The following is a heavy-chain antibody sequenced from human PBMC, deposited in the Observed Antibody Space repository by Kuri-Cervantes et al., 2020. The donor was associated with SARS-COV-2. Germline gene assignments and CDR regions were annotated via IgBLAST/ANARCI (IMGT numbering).Heavy chain of an antibody. J-gene: IGHJ6*02. CDR3: AGSSGWYTYYYYGMDV. Sequence: SETLSLTCTVSGGSISSYYWSWIRQPPGKGLEWIGYIYYSGSTNYNPSLKSRVTILVDTSKNQFSLKLSSVTAADTAVYYCAGSSGWYTYYYYGMDVWGQGTTVTVSS. CDR1: GGSISSYY. CDR2: IYYSGST. D-gene: IGHD6-19*01. V-gene: IGHV4-59*01.